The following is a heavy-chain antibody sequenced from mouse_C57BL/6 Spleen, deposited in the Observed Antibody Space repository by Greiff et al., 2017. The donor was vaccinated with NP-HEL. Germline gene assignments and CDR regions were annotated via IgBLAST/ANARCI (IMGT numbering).Heavy chain of an antibody. J-gene: IGHJ1*03. CDR1: GYSITSGYY. V-gene: IGHV3-6*01. D-gene: IGHD3-2*02. CDR2: ISYDGSN. CDR3: ARGGSSGYRYFDV. Sequence: ESGPGLVKPSQSLSLTCSVTGYSITSGYYWNWIRQFPGNKLEWMGYISYDGSNNYNPSLKNRISITRDTSKNQFFLKLNSVTTEDTATYYCARGGSSGYRYFDVWGTGTTVTVSS.